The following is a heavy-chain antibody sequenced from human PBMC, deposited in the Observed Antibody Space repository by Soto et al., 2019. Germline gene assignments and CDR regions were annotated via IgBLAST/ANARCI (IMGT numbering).Heavy chain of an antibody. D-gene: IGHD2-2*01. Sequence: GGSLRLSCAASGFTFSSYAMHWVRQAPGKGLEWVAVISYDGSNKYYADSVKGRFTISRDNSKNTLYLQMNSLRAEDTAVYYCAKDVSSTSHYMDVWGKGTTVTVSS. CDR1: GFTFSSYA. V-gene: IGHV3-30-3*01. CDR2: ISYDGSNK. J-gene: IGHJ6*03. CDR3: AKDVSSTSHYMDV.